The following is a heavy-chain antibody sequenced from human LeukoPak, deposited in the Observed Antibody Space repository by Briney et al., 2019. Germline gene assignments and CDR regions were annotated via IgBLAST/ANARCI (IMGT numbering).Heavy chain of an antibody. J-gene: IGHJ4*02. V-gene: IGHV1-18*01. CDR2: ISADNGNK. CDR1: GYTFTSCG. D-gene: IGHD3-3*01. CDR3: ARVIFGVVTPDY. Sequence: GASVKVSCTASGYTFTSCGISWVRQAPGQGLEWMGWISADNGNKNYAQKLQGRVTMTTDKSTSTAYMELRSLRSEDTAVYYCARVIFGVVTPDYWGQGTLVTVSS.